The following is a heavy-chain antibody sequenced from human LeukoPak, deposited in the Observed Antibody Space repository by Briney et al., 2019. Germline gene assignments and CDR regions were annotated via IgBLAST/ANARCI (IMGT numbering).Heavy chain of an antibody. V-gene: IGHV3-23*01. Sequence: GGPLRLSCAASGFSFITYVMSWVRQAPGKGLEWVSAISGSGGSTYYADSVKGRFTISRDNPKNTLYLQMNSLRAEDTAAYYCVKNFWSDRYYFYYMDVWGKGTTVTVSS. CDR1: GFSFITYV. D-gene: IGHD3-3*01. J-gene: IGHJ6*03. CDR3: VKNFWSDRYYFYYMDV. CDR2: ISGSGGST.